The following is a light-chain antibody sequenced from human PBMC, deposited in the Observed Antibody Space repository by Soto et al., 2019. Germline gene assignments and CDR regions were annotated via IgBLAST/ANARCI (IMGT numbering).Light chain of an antibody. CDR3: SSYTSSYTVV. CDR2: EVR. V-gene: IGLV2-14*01. J-gene: IGLJ2*01. Sequence: QSVLTQPASVSGSPGQSITISCTGTSSDVGGYNYVSWYQQHPGKAPKLMIYEVRNRPSGVSYRFSGSKSGNTASLIISGLQAEDEADYYCSSYTSSYTVVFGGGTQLTVL. CDR1: SSDVGGYNY.